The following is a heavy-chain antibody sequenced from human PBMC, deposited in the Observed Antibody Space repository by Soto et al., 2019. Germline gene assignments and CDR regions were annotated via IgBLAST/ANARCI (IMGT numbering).Heavy chain of an antibody. Sequence: QVQLQESGPGLVKPSQTLSLTCTVSGNSISSGDYYWSWVRQSPGKGLDWIGYIYYTGSAYYNPSLKSPPTISVDPSRNQFSLELTSVTAADTAVYYCARLYYYDTSGYLSFDYWGQGTLVTVSS. CDR1: GNSISSGDYY. D-gene: IGHD3-22*01. CDR3: ARLYYYDTSGYLSFDY. V-gene: IGHV4-30-4*01. J-gene: IGHJ4*02. CDR2: IYYTGSA.